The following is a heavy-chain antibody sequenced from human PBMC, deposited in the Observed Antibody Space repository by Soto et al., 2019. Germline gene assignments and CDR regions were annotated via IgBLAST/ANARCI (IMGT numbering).Heavy chain of an antibody. J-gene: IGHJ4*02. V-gene: IGHV3-30-3*01. CDR1: AFTFSSYA. CDR2: ISHDGINK. D-gene: IGHD2-2*01. CDR3: GRCTSTSCHLGSDY. Sequence: XLSLRLSCAASAFTFSSYAMNRVRQAPGKGLEWVALISHDGINKYYADSVRGRFTIARDSSTNTLYLQMNSLRAADTAVYYCGRCTSTSCHLGSDYWGQGTLVTVSS.